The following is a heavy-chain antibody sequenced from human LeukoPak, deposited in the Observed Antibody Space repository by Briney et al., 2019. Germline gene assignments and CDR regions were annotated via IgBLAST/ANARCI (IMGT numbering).Heavy chain of an antibody. CDR3: GKTTVGYSSGRYPGWPVDY. V-gene: IGHV3-74*01. Sequence: GGSLRLSCAASGFTFSNYWMHWVRQAPGKGLEWVSRINERATIISYADSVKGRFTISRDNSKNTVYLQLDSLRVEDTAVYYCGKTTVGYSSGRYPGWPVDYWGQGTLVTVSS. J-gene: IGHJ4*02. CDR1: GFTFSNYW. D-gene: IGHD2-15*01. CDR2: INERATII.